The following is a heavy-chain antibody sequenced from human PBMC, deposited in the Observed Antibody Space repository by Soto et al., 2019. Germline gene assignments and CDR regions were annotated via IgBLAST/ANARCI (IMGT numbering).Heavy chain of an antibody. CDR1: GYIFTTYW. V-gene: IGHV5-51*01. J-gene: IGHJ4*02. CDR2: IYPGDSDT. D-gene: IGHD3-22*01. Sequence: VESLSSSCKGYGYIFTTYWIAWVLQMPGKGLEWMGLIYPGDSDTRYSPSFQGQVTISVDKSTSTAYLQWSSLEASDTAMYYCARSYYDSDGYYYDMDYWGQGTMVTVSS. CDR3: ARSYYDSDGYYYDMDY.